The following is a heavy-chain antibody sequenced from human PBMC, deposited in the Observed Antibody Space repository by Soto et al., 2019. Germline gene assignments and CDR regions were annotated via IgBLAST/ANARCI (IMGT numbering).Heavy chain of an antibody. CDR1: GFTFSSYG. V-gene: IGHV3-33*01. CDR3: ARDPGVYGSGSYYRYYFDY. CDR2: IWYDGSNK. J-gene: IGHJ4*02. Sequence: GGSLRLSCAASGFTFSSYGMHWVRQAPGKGLEWVAVIWYDGSNKYYADSVKGRFTISRDNSKNTLYLQMNSLRAEDTAVYYCARDPGVYGSGSYYRYYFDYWGQGTLVTVSS. D-gene: IGHD3-10*01.